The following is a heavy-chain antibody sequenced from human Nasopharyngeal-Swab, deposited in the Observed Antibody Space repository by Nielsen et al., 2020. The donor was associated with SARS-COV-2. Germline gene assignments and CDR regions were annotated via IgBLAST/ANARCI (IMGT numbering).Heavy chain of an antibody. J-gene: IGHJ5*02. CDR3: ARFIAAVGTRLFDP. CDR2: VFQTGRG. CDR1: GGSIGSNDHY. Sequence: SETLSLTWTVDGGSIGSNDHYWGWIRQPPGQGREWVASVFQTGRGYYNPSLKSRITVSRDTPKNQCSLNLKSVTAADTATYYCARFIAAVGTRLFDPWSQGILVTVSS. V-gene: IGHV4-39*01. D-gene: IGHD6-13*01.